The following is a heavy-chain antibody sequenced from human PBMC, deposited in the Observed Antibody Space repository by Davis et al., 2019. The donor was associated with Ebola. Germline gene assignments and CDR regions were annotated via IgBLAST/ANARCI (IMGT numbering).Heavy chain of an antibody. Sequence: GGSLRLSCAASGFTFSSYGMHWVRQAPGKGLEWVAVISYDGSNKYYADSVKGRFTISRDNSKNTLYLQMNSLRAEDTAVYYCARDPTVTTGDYYYYGMDVWGQGTTVTVSS. CDR2: ISYDGSNK. V-gene: IGHV3-30*03. D-gene: IGHD4-17*01. CDR1: GFTFSSYG. J-gene: IGHJ6*02. CDR3: ARDPTVTTGDYYYYGMDV.